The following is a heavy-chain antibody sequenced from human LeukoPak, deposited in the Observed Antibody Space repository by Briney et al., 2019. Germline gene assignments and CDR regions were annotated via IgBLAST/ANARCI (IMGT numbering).Heavy chain of an antibody. J-gene: IGHJ4*02. CDR1: GFTFNIYS. D-gene: IGHD5-12*01. Sequence: PGGSLRLSCAASGFTFNIYSMHWVRQAPGKGLEYVSGISSKGDSTYHANSVKGRFTISRDSSKNTLYLQMNSLRPEDTAVYYCARARPSMWIDYWGQGTLVTVSS. CDR2: ISSKGDST. V-gene: IGHV3-64*01. CDR3: ARARPSMWIDY.